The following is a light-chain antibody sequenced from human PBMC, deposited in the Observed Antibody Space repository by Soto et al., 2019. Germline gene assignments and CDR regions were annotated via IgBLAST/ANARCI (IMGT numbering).Light chain of an antibody. CDR3: QQYKSYTSWT. CDR2: DAS. Sequence: DIQMTQSPSTLSVFVGDRVTITCRASQSISKYLGWYQQKPGKAPNLLIYDASILESGVPSRFSGSGSGTECSLTIISLQADYFATYYCQQYKSYTSWTFGQGTNVAI. CDR1: QSISKY. J-gene: IGKJ1*01. V-gene: IGKV1-5*01.